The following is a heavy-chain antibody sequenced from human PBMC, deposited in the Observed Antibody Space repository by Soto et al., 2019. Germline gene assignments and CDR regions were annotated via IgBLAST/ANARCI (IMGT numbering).Heavy chain of an antibody. CDR3: AKAAIRLGYYYYYMDV. J-gene: IGHJ6*03. D-gene: IGHD2-2*02. V-gene: IGHV3-21*01. CDR1: GFTFSSYS. Sequence: GGSLRLSCAASGFTFSSYSMNWVRQAPGKGLEWVSSISSSSSYIYYADSVKGRFTISRDNAKNSLYLQMNSLRAEDTAVYYCAKAAIRLGYYYYYMDVWGKGTTVTVSS. CDR2: ISSSSSYI.